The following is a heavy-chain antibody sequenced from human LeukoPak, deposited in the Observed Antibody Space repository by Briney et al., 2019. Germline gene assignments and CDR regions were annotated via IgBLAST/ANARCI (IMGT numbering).Heavy chain of an antibody. Sequence: PSETLSLTCTVSGGSISSGSYYWGWIRQPPGKGLEWIGSIYYSGSTYYNLSLKSRVTISVDTSKSHFSLTLSSVTAADTAVYYCARHYSPVARNWFDPWGQGTLVIVSS. V-gene: IGHV4-39*01. CDR3: ARHYSPVARNWFDP. CDR1: GGSISSGSYY. D-gene: IGHD5-18*01. CDR2: IYYSGST. J-gene: IGHJ5*02.